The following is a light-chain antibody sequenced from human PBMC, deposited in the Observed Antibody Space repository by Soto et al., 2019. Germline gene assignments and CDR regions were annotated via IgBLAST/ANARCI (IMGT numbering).Light chain of an antibody. CDR3: QKDNNAPRT. J-gene: IGKJ1*01. CDR2: AAS. V-gene: IGKV1-27*01. CDR1: QGISNY. Sequence: DIQMTQSPSSLSASVGDTVTITCRASQGISNYLAWYQQKPGQVPNLLIYAASTLQSGIPSRFHASGSGTDFTLAISSMQPEDVANYTCQKDNNAPRTFGQETNVDI.